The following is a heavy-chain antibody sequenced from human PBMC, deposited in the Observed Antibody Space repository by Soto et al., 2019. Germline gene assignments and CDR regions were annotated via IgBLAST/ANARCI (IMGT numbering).Heavy chain of an antibody. CDR3: ARRNWNYDYYYGMDV. J-gene: IGHJ6*02. CDR1: GFTFSTYG. V-gene: IGHV3-33*01. Sequence: QVQLVESGGGVVQPGRSLRLSCAASGFTFSTYGMHWVRQAPGKGLEWVAVIWYDGSNKYYADSVKGRFTISRDNSKNPLYLQMNSLRAEDTAVYYCARRNWNYDYYYGMDVWGQGTTVTVSS. D-gene: IGHD1-20*01. CDR2: IWYDGSNK.